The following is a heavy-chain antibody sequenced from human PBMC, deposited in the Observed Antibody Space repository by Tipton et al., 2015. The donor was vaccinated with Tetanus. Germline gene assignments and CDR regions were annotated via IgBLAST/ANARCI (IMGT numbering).Heavy chain of an antibody. CDR2: ISNSGDAI. CDR1: GFMFDDYC. V-gene: IGHV3-11*01. CDR3: ARGGSRYCTGISCYLDY. D-gene: IGHD2-8*02. J-gene: IGHJ4*02. Sequence: SLRLSCAASGFMFDDYCMTWIRQAPGKGLEWVSYISNSGDAIYYADSAKGRFTFSRDNARNSVYLQMNSLRADDTAVYYCARGGSRYCTGISCYLDYWGQGTLVTVSS.